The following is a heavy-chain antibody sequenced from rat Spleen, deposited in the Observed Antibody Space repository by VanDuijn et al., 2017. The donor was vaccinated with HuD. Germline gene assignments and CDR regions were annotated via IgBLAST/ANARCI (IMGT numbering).Heavy chain of an antibody. D-gene: IGHD1-12*03. CDR3: ARHAFNDVYYHWYFDF. Sequence: EVQLVESGGGLVQPGSSLKLSCAAPGFTFSNYDMAWVRQAPTKGLECVASISTGGGNTYYIDSVKGRFTISRDNAKSTLYLQMDSLRSEDTATYYCARHAFNDVYYHWYFDFWGPGSMVTVSS. CDR1: GFTFSNYD. CDR2: ISTGGGNT. V-gene: IGHV5S23*01. J-gene: IGHJ1*01.